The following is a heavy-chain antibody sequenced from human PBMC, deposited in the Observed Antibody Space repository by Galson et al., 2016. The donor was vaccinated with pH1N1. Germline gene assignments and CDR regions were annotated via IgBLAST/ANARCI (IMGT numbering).Heavy chain of an antibody. J-gene: IGHJ4*02. D-gene: IGHD5-12*01. CDR2: ILYGGTNE. Sequence: SLRLSCAASGFTFTSYAMHWVRQAPGKGLEWVAVILYGGTNEYYADSVKGRFTISRDKTQSTVYLQMNSLRTEDKAVYYCARDGEYSGHEGFHWAQGTLVIVSS. CDR1: GFTFTSYA. CDR3: ARDGEYSGHEGFH. V-gene: IGHV3-30*04.